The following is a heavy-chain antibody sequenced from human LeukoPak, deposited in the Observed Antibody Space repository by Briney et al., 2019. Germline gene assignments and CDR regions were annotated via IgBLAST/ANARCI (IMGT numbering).Heavy chain of an antibody. CDR3: ARDRAFEWELLGGMDV. CDR1: GYTFTSYY. Sequence: ASVKVSCKASGYTFTSYYMHWVRQAPGQGLEWMGIINPSGGSTSYAQKFQGRVTMTRDTSTSTVYMELSSLRSEDTAVHYCARDRAFEWELLGGMDVWGQGTTVTVSS. CDR2: INPSGGST. V-gene: IGHV1-46*01. J-gene: IGHJ6*02. D-gene: IGHD1-26*01.